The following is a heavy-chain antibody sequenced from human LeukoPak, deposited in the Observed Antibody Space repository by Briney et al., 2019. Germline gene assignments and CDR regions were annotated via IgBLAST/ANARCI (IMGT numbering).Heavy chain of an antibody. CDR2: IYWDDDK. J-gene: IGHJ6*02. D-gene: IGHD2-2*02. V-gene: IGHV2-5*02. Sequence: SGPTLVNPTQTLTLTCSFSGFSLTTSGLRVGWIRQPPGKALEWLALIYWDDDKRYSPSLKSRLTITKDTSKNQVVLTMTNMDPEDTATYYCAHSGRYCSSTSCYTSFYYAMDVWGQGTTVIVSS. CDR3: AHSGRYCSSTSCYTSFYYAMDV. CDR1: GFSLTTSGLR.